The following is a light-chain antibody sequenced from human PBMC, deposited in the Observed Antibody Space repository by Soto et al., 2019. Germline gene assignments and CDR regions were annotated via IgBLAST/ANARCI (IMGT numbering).Light chain of an antibody. CDR2: EVS. J-gene: IGLJ2*01. Sequence: QSVLTQPASVSGSPGQSITISCTGTSSDVGGYKYVSWYQQHPGKAPKLMIYEVSNRPSGVSNRFSGSKSGNTASLTISGLQAEDEADYYCSSCTSTSTLVVFGGGTKLTVL. CDR1: SSDVGGYKY. CDR3: SSCTSTSTLVV. V-gene: IGLV2-14*01.